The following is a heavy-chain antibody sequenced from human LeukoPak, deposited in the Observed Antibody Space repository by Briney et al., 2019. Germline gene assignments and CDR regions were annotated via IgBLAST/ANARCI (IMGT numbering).Heavy chain of an antibody. D-gene: IGHD4-17*01. J-gene: IGHJ4*02. CDR3: AKFLMTAVTTGFGS. Sequence: GGSLRLSCAASGFTFNTYAMSWVRQAPGKGLEWVSLISANGVRTFYADSVKGRFIISRDNSKNTLYLQMDSLRAEDTAVYYCAKFLMTAVTTGFGSWGQGTLVTVSS. V-gene: IGHV3-23*01. CDR2: ISANGVRT. CDR1: GFTFNTYA.